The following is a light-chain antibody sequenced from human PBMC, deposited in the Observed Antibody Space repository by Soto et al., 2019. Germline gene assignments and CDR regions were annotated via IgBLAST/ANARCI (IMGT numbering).Light chain of an antibody. J-gene: IGKJ3*01. CDR3: QQYDNLPLT. V-gene: IGKV1-33*01. CDR2: DAS. CDR1: QDISNS. Sequence: DVPMTQSPSSLSASVRDRVTITCQASQDISNSLNWYQQKPGKAPKLLICDASNLEPGVPSRFSGSGSGTDFAFPISSLQPEDIGIYYCQQYDNLPLTFGPGTKVDIK.